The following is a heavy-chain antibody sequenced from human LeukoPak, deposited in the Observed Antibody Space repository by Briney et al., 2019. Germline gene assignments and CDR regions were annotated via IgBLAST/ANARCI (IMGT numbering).Heavy chain of an antibody. CDR2: ISGSGGST. V-gene: IGHV3-23*01. CDR3: AKALEQETVIALDS. Sequence: GGSLRLSCAASGFTFSTYAMSWVRQAPGKGLEWVSAISGSGGSTYYADSVKGRFTISRDNSKNTLYLQMNSLRAEDTSIYFCAKALEQETVIALDSWGQGTQVTVSS. D-gene: IGHD6-13*01. CDR1: GFTFSTYA. J-gene: IGHJ4*02.